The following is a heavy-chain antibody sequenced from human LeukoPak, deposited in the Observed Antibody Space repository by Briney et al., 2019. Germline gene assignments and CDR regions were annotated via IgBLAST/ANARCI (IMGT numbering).Heavy chain of an antibody. CDR3: ARSGMVRGVIEYPENDY. Sequence: KPSETLSLTCTVSGGSISSSSYYWGWIRQPPGKGLEWIGSIYYSGSTYYNPSLKSRVTMSVDTSKNQFSLKLSSVTAADTAVYYCARSGMVRGVIEYPENDYWGQGTLVTVSS. D-gene: IGHD3-10*01. V-gene: IGHV4-39*01. J-gene: IGHJ4*02. CDR2: IYYSGST. CDR1: GGSISSSSYY.